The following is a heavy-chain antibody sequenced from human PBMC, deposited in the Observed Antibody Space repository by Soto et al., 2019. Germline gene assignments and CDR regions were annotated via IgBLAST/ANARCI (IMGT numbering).Heavy chain of an antibody. J-gene: IGHJ4*02. Sequence: QVQLVQSGAEVKKPESSVKVSCKAPGGTFSTYAISWVRQAPGQGLEWMGGIIPMFGTANYAQRFQDRVTVPADESTNTVDMGLSSLRSEDTAVYFCARGIQLWLRRINIGYSGWGQGTLVTVSS. CDR2: IIPMFGTA. D-gene: IGHD5-18*01. CDR3: ARGIQLWLRRINIGYSG. V-gene: IGHV1-69*12. CDR1: GGTFSTYA.